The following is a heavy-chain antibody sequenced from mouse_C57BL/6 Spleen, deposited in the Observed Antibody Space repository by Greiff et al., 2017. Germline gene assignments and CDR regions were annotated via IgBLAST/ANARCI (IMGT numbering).Heavy chain of an antibody. CDR2: IRNKANNHAT. J-gene: IGHJ4*01. Sequence: QSGGGLVQPGGSMKLSCAASGFTFSDAWMDWVRQSPEKGLEWVAEIRNKANNHATYYAESVKGRFTISRDDSKSSVYLQLNSLRAEDTGIYYCALLVVIDAMDYWGQGTSVTVSS. CDR1: GFTFSDAW. CDR3: ALLVVIDAMDY. D-gene: IGHD1-1*01. V-gene: IGHV6-6*01.